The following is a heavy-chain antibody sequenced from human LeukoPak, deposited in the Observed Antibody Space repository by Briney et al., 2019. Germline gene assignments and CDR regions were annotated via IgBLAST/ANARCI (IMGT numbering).Heavy chain of an antibody. CDR2: INHSGST. V-gene: IGHV4-34*01. CDR3: ARGRLRLSN. CDR1: GGSFNGYY. Sequence: SSETLSLTCAVYGGSFNGYYWTWIRQPPGKGLEWIGEINHSGSTDYNPSLKSRVTISVDTSKNQFSLKLNSVTAADAAVYYCARGRLRLSNWGQGSLVIVSS. D-gene: IGHD6-25*01. J-gene: IGHJ4*02.